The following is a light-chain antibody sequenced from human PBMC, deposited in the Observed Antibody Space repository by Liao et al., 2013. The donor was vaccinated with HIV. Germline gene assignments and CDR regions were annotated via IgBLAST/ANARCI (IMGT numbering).Light chain of an antibody. CDR1: KLGDKY. CDR3: QAWDSDSHVV. CDR2: QDT. Sequence: SYELIQAPSVSVSPGQTARITCSGDKLGDKYVSWYQQRPGRSPVLVIYQDTKRPPGIPERFSGSNSGNTATLSVSGTQAMDEADYFCQAWDSDSHVVFGGGTRLTVL. V-gene: IGLV3-1*01. J-gene: IGLJ2*01.